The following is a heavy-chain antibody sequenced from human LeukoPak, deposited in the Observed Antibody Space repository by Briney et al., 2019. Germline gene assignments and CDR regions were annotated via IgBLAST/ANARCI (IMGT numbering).Heavy chain of an antibody. D-gene: IGHD3-22*01. CDR1: GFTVSCSY. Sequence: PGGSLRFSCAGSGFTVSCSYRICVRQAPGEGLEWVSAIYAGGSTLYADSVKGRFTISRDNSRNTMYLQMNVLRAEDTAVYYCTRGDSDGYYCVFWGQGTLVTVSS. CDR3: TRGDSDGYYCVF. V-gene: IGHV3-53*01. CDR2: IYAGGST. J-gene: IGHJ4*02.